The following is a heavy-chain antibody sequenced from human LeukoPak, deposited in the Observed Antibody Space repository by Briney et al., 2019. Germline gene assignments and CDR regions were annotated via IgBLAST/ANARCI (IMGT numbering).Heavy chain of an antibody. CDR2: IYYSGST. CDR1: GGSISSYY. D-gene: IGHD3-22*01. Sequence: PSETLSLTCTVSGGSISSYYRSWIRQPPGKGLEWIGYIYYSGSTNYNPSLKSRVTISVDTSKNQFSLKLSSVTAADTAVYYCASSYYYDSSGFQWFYWGQGTLVTVSS. J-gene: IGHJ4*02. CDR3: ASSYYYDSSGFQWFY. V-gene: IGHV4-59*08.